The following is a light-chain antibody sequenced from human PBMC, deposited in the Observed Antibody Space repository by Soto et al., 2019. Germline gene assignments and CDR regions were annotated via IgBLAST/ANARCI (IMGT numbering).Light chain of an antibody. CDR3: QQYYSSPT. V-gene: IGKV4-1*01. J-gene: IGKJ1*01. CDR1: QSVLYSSNNKNY. Sequence: DIVMTQSPDSLAVSLGERATINCKSSQSVLYSSNNKNYLAWYQQKPGQPPKLLIYWATTRESGVPDRFSGSGSGTDFTLTICSLQAEDAAVYYCQQYYSSPTFGQGTKVEIK. CDR2: WAT.